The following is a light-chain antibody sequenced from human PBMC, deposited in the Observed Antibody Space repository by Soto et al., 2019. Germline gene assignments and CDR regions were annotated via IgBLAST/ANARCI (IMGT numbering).Light chain of an antibody. J-gene: IGKJ3*01. CDR1: QAINNY. V-gene: IGKV1-33*01. CDR3: QQYESLPPL. Sequence: DILMTQSPSSLSASVGDRVTITCQASQAINNYLNWYQQKPGKPPKLLIYDASNFEAGVPSRFSGGGSGTDFTFSITSLQPEDVANYYCQQYESLPPLFGPGTTVQIK. CDR2: DAS.